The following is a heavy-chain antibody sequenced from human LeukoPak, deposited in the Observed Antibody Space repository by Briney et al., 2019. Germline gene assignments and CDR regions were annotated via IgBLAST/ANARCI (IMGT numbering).Heavy chain of an antibody. CDR3: ARGGSGYYFLNY. D-gene: IGHD3-22*01. CDR2: IYPSGGST. V-gene: IGHV1-46*01. J-gene: IGHJ4*02. CDR1: GYTFTSYY. Sequence: ASVKVSCKASGYTFTSYYMHWVRQAPGQGLEWMGIIYPSGGSTSYAQKFQGRVTMTRDMSTSTVYMELSSLRSEDTAVYYCARGGSGYYFLNYWGQGTLVTVSS.